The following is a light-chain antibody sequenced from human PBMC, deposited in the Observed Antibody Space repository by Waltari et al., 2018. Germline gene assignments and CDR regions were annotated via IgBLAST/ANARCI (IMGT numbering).Light chain of an antibody. Sequence: DIQMTQSPSSLSASVGDRVTITCRASQSISTYLNWYQQKPGKAPQVLIYAASSFQSGVPSRFSGRGSGTDFTLTISSLQPEDFVTYYCQQSYSTPRTFGQGTKVEI. CDR2: AAS. CDR3: QQSYSTPRT. CDR1: QSISTY. J-gene: IGKJ2*01. V-gene: IGKV1-39*01.